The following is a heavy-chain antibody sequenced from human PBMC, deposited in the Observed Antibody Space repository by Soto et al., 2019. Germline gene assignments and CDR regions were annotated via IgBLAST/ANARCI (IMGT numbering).Heavy chain of an antibody. CDR1: GFIFSNAW. CDR3: NTGRGPTNLFDY. D-gene: IGHD3-10*01. Sequence: EVQLVESGGGLVKPGGSLRLSCAASGFIFSNAWMNWVRQAPGKGLEWVGRIKSKTAAGATYYTAPVEGRFIISRDDSKNTVFLEMNSLRVDDTAVYYCNTGRGPTNLFDYWGQGSLVTVSS. CDR2: IKSKTAAGAT. J-gene: IGHJ4*02. V-gene: IGHV3-15*07.